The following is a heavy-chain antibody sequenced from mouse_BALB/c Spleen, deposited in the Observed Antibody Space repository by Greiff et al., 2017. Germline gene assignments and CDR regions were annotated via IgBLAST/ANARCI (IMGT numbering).Heavy chain of an antibody. CDR1: GYSFTGYY. Sequence: VQLQQSGPELVKPGASVKISCKASGYSFTGYYMHWVKQSHVKSLEWIGRINPYNGATSYNQNFKDKASLTVDKSSSTAYMELHSLTSEDSAVYYCALYYGSRSGYFDYWGQGTTLTVSS. CDR3: ALYYGSRSGYFDY. D-gene: IGHD1-1*01. J-gene: IGHJ2*01. CDR2: INPYNGAT. V-gene: IGHV1-31*01.